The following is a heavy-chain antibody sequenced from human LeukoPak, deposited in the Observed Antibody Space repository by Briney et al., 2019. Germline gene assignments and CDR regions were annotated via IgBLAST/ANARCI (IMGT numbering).Heavy chain of an antibody. Sequence: PSETLSLTCTVSGGSIRSSYYYWGWIRQPPGKGLEWIGSIYDSGSTYYNPSLRSRVTISVDTSKNQFSLKLSSVTAADTAVYYCARGHFQQWLVPVWFDPWGQGTLVTVSS. CDR2: IYDSGST. D-gene: IGHD6-19*01. V-gene: IGHV4-39*01. J-gene: IGHJ5*02. CDR1: GGSIRSSYYY. CDR3: ARGHFQQWLVPVWFDP.